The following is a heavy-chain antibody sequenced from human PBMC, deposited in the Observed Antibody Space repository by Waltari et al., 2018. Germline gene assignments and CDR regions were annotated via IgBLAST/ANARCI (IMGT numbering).Heavy chain of an antibody. J-gene: IGHJ2*01. CDR1: GGSISSYY. D-gene: IGHD3-9*01. V-gene: IGHV4-59*01. CDR2: IYYSGST. Sequence: QVQLQESGPGLVKPSETLSLTCTVSGGSISSYYWSWIRQPPGKGLEWIGYIYYSGSTNYNPSTKSRVTISVDTSKNQFSLKLSSVTAADTAVYYCARGSTDYDMLTGYYNPGYFDLWGRGTLVTVSS. CDR3: ARGSTDYDMLTGYYNPGYFDL.